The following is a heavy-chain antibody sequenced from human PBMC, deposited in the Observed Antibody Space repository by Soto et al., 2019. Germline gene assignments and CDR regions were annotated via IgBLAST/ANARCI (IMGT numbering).Heavy chain of an antibody. CDR3: AKDIVRGGYDFRWFDP. J-gene: IGHJ5*02. CDR1: GFTFDDYA. Sequence: PGGSLRLSCAASGFTFDDYAMHWVRQAPGKGLEWVPGISWNSGSIGYADSVKGRFTISRDNAKNSLYLQMNSLRAEDTALYYCAKDIVRGGYDFRWFDPWGQGTLVTVSS. CDR2: ISWNSGSI. V-gene: IGHV3-9*01. D-gene: IGHD5-12*01.